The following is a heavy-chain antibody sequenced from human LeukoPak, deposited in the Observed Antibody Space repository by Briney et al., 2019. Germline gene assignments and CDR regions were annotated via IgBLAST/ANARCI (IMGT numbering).Heavy chain of an antibody. V-gene: IGHV4-39*07. CDR1: GGSISSSSYY. CDR3: ARTYGDYSFAFDY. CDR2: IYYSGTT. Sequence: SETLSLTCIVSGGSISSSSYYWGWIRQPPGKGLEWIGCIYYSGTTYYNPSLRSRFTISVDTSKNQFSLKLSSVTAADTAVYYCARTYGDYSFAFDYWGQGTLVTVSS. D-gene: IGHD4-17*01. J-gene: IGHJ4*02.